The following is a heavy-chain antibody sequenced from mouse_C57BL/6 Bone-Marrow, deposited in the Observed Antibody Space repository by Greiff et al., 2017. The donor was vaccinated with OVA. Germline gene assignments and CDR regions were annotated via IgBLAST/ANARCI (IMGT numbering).Heavy chain of an antibody. Sequence: QVQLQQPGAELVRPGSSVKLSCKASGYTFTSYWMDWVKQRPGQGLEWIGNIYPSDSETHYNQKFKDKATLTVDKSSSTAYMQLSSLTSEDSAVYDCARTITTVGSFMDYWGQGTSVTVSS. J-gene: IGHJ4*01. D-gene: IGHD1-1*01. CDR3: ARTITTVGSFMDY. CDR2: IYPSDSET. CDR1: GYTFTSYW. V-gene: IGHV1-61*01.